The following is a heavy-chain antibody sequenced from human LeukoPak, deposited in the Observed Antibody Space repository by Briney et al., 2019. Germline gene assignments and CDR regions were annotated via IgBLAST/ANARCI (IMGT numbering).Heavy chain of an antibody. V-gene: IGHV3-30-3*01. CDR2: ISYDGGNK. Sequence: GRSLRLSCAASGFTFSSYAIHWVRQAPGKGLEWVAVISYDGGNKYYVGSVKGRFSISRDNSKKAVYLQMNSLRPDDTAVYYCADLGDFRVGWGQGTLVIVSS. CDR3: ADLGDFRVG. CDR1: GFTFSSYA. D-gene: IGHD3-10*01. J-gene: IGHJ4*02.